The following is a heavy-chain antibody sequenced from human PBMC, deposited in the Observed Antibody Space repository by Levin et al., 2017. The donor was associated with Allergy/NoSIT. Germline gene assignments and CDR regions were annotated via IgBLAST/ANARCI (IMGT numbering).Heavy chain of an antibody. CDR1: GYTFSSYG. D-gene: IGHD4-17*01. CDR2: ISPYNGKA. Sequence: ASVKVSCKASGYTFSSYGLSWVRQAPGQGLEWMGWISPYNGKASYAQKVQGRVTMTADTSTSTAHMELRSLRSDDTAVYFCARDGDYGDYALYWGQGTLVTVSS. J-gene: IGHJ4*02. V-gene: IGHV1-18*01. CDR3: ARDGDYGDYALY.